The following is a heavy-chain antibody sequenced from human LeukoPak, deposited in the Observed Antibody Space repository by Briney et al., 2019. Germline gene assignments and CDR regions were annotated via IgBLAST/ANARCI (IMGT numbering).Heavy chain of an antibody. D-gene: IGHD4-17*01. Sequence: KPGGSLRLSCADSGFTYSSYSMNWVRQAPGKVLEWVSSISSSSSYIYYADSVKGRFTISRDNAKNSLYLQMNSLRAEDTAVYYCARDDGDYSFDYWGQGTLVTVSS. CDR2: ISSSSSYI. J-gene: IGHJ4*02. CDR3: ARDDGDYSFDY. V-gene: IGHV3-21*01. CDR1: GFTYSSYS.